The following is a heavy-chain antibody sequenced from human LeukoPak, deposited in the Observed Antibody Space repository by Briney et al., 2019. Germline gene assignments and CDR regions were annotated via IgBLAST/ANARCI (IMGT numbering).Heavy chain of an antibody. V-gene: IGHV3-7*01. CDR2: IKQDGSEK. Sequence: GGSLRLSCAASGFTFSSYSMNWVRQAPGKGLEWVANIKQDGSEKYYVDSVKGRFTISRDNAKNSLSLQMNSLRAEDTAVYYCARRDHGDYGEEYWGQGTLVTVSS. J-gene: IGHJ4*02. CDR3: ARRDHGDYGEEY. D-gene: IGHD4-17*01. CDR1: GFTFSSYS.